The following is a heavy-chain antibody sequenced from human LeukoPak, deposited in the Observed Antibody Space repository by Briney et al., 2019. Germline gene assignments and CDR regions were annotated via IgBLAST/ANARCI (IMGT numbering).Heavy chain of an antibody. J-gene: IGHJ4*02. D-gene: IGHD7-27*01. CDR2: ITRSSIYM. CDR1: GFTFSSYS. CDR3: ARFSRDNDWGSY. V-gene: IGHV3-21*01. Sequence: PGGSLRLSCAASGFTFSSYSMNWVRQAPGKGLEWVSSITRSSIYMYYADSVKGRFTISRDNAKNSLYLQMNSLRPEDTAVYYCARFSRDNDWGSYWGQGTLVTVSS.